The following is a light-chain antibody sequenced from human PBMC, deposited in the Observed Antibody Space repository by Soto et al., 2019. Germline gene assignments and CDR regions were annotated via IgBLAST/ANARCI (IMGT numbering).Light chain of an antibody. CDR2: GAS. CDR3: QQYNNWPRT. CDR1: QSVSSK. Sequence: EIVMTQSPATLSVSPGERATLSCRASQSVSSKLAWFQQKPGQAPRLLIYGASTRATGIPDRFSGSGSGTEFTLTISSLQSEDFAVYYCQQYNNWPRTFGQGTKVDIK. V-gene: IGKV3-15*01. J-gene: IGKJ1*01.